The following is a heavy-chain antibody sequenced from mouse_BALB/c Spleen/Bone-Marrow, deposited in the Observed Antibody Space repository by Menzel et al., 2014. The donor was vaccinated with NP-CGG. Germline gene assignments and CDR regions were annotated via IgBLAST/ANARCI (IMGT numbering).Heavy chain of an antibody. J-gene: IGHJ4*01. V-gene: IGHV2-2*02. Sequence: VNLVESGPGLVQPSQSLSITCTVSGFSLTQYTIYWIRQSPGKGLEWLGVVWTGGSTDYNATFISRLTITKDNSKSQVFFKMTSLEPTDTAIYYCARNSDHYSLDYWGQGTSVTVSS. CDR1: GFSLTQYT. CDR2: VWTGGST. D-gene: IGHD2-12*01. CDR3: ARNSDHYSLDY.